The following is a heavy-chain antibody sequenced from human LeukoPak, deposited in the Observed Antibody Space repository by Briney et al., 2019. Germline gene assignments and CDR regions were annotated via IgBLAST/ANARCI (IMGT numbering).Heavy chain of an antibody. D-gene: IGHD3-22*01. J-gene: IGHJ4*02. CDR2: IYYSGST. Sequence: KPSETLSLTCTVSGGSISSGGYYWSWIRQHPGKGLEWIGYIYYSGSTYYNPSLKSRVTISVDTSKNQFSLKLSSVTAADTAVYYCARHSFTYYYDSSGYPAGGKTQYYFDYWGQGTLVTVSS. V-gene: IGHV4-31*03. CDR1: GGSISSGGYY. CDR3: ARHSFTYYYDSSGYPAGGKTQYYFDY.